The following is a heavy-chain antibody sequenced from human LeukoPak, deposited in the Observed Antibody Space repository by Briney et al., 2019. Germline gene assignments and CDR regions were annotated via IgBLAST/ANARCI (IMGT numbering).Heavy chain of an antibody. CDR1: GGSFSGYY. V-gene: IGHV4-34*01. CDR2: INHSGST. D-gene: IGHD6-13*01. J-gene: IGHJ5*02. CDR3: ARVPGYSSRTNWFDP. Sequence: SETLSLTCAAYGGSFSGYYWSWIRQPPGKGLEWIGEINHSGSTNYNPSLKSRVTISVDTSKNQFSLKLSSVTAADTAVYYCARVPGYSSRTNWFDPWGQGTLVTVSS.